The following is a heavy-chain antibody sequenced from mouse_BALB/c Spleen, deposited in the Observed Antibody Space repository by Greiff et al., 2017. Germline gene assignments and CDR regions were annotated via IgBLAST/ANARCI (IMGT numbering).Heavy chain of an antibody. CDR3: ARSDGNYGGY. D-gene: IGHD2-1*01. CDR2: INPGSGGT. Sequence: QVQLKQSGAELVRPGTSVKVSCKASGYAFTNYLIEWVKQRPGQGLEWIGVINPGSGGTNYNEKFKGKATLTADKSSSTAYMQLSSLTSDDSAVYFCARSDGNYGGYWGQGTTLTVSS. J-gene: IGHJ2*01. CDR1: GYAFTNYL. V-gene: IGHV1-54*01.